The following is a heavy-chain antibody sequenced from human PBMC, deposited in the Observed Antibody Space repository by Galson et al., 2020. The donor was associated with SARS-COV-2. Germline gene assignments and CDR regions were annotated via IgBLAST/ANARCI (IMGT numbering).Heavy chain of an antibody. V-gene: IGHV1-69*13. J-gene: IGHJ3*02. CDR3: AREGASGGRFTIVRGVSNDAFDI. D-gene: IGHD3-10*01. CDR1: GGTFSSSA. Sequence: SVKVSCKASGGTFSSSAINWVRQAPGHGLEWMGGINPGFGTPIYAQRFQGRVTITADEATNTAYMELSSLRSEDTAMYYCAREGASGGRFTIVRGVSNDAFDIWGQGTMLTVSS. CDR2: INPGFGTP.